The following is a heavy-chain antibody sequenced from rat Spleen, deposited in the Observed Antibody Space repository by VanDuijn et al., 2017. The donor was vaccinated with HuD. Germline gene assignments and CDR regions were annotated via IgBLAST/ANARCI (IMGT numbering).Heavy chain of an antibody. CDR2: ISTSGGST. CDR1: GFTFSDYY. D-gene: IGHD1-7*01. J-gene: IGHJ2*01. V-gene: IGHV5-27*01. CDR3: TRVGTTGTLDY. Sequence: EVQLVESDGGLVQPGRSLKLSCAASGFTFSDYYMAWVRQAPTKGLEWVETISTSGGSTYYRDSVKGRFTIARDNAKSTLYLQMKSLRSEDTATYYWTRVGTTGTLDYWGQGVMVTVSS.